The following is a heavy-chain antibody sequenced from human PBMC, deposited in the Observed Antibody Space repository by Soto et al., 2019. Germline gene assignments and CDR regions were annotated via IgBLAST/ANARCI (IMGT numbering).Heavy chain of an antibody. Sequence: PSITCVVSGGSISSRGYSWSWIRQPPGKGLGWIGYIYHSGSTYYNPSLKSRVTISVDRSKNQFSLKLSSVTAADTAVYYCARGQYDFWSGYRRNWFDHWGKGTLDTVSS. CDR1: GGSISSRGYS. J-gene: IGHJ5*02. V-gene: IGHV4-30-2*01. CDR3: ARGQYDFWSGYRRNWFDH. CDR2: IYHSGST. D-gene: IGHD3-3*01.